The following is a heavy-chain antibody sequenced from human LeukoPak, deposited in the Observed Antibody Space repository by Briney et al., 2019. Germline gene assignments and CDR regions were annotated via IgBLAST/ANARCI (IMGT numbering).Heavy chain of an antibody. Sequence: SETLSLTCTVSGGSISNYYWSWIRQPPGKGLEWIGYIYTSGSTNYNPSLESRVTMSVDTSKNQFSLKLSSVTAADTAVYYCARQKLLNNWFDPWGQGTQVTVSS. D-gene: IGHD2-8*01. CDR3: ARQKLLNNWFDP. CDR2: IYTSGST. J-gene: IGHJ5*02. V-gene: IGHV4-4*09. CDR1: GGSISNYY.